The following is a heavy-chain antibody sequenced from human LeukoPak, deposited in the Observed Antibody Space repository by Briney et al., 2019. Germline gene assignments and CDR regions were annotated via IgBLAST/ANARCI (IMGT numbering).Heavy chain of an antibody. CDR3: ARGNMWDYRRYYYYLDV. CDR2: INPSGST. D-gene: IGHD4-11*01. Sequence: SETLSLTSAVHGGSFSRYYWSGIRQPPRKGLDWIGEINPSGSTNYNPSLTSRVTISVDTSKTQFSLKLNPVTAADTAIYYCARGNMWDYRRYYYYLDVWGKGTTVTVSS. CDR1: GGSFSRYY. J-gene: IGHJ6*03. V-gene: IGHV4-34*01.